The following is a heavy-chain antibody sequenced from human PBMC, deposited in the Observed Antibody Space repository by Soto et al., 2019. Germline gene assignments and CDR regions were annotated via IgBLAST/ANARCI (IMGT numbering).Heavy chain of an antibody. J-gene: IGHJ4*02. CDR3: ARARHIAVVTANRPPYSEY. V-gene: IGHV3-48*03. CDR2: ISISGSTI. D-gene: IGHD2-21*02. Sequence: GGSRRLSCAASGFTFSSYEMNWVRQAPGKGLEWVSYISISGSTIYYADSVKGRFTISRDDAKNSLYLQMNSLRAEDRAVYYCARARHIAVVTANRPPYSEYWGQETRVTVSS. CDR1: GFTFSSYE.